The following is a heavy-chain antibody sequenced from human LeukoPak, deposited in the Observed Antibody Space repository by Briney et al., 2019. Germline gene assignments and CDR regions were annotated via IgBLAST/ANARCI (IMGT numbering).Heavy chain of an antibody. V-gene: IGHV3-53*01. CDR3: AKDHGFFSSGWNPLFDY. CDR2: IYSAAGT. Sequence: GGSLRLSCAASGFRVSDNYMTWVRQAPGKGLEWVSIIYSAAGTYYADSVKGRFTISRDSSKNTVYLQMNSLRAEDTAVYYCAKDHGFFSSGWNPLFDYWGQGTLVTVSS. CDR1: GFRVSDNY. D-gene: IGHD6-19*01. J-gene: IGHJ4*02.